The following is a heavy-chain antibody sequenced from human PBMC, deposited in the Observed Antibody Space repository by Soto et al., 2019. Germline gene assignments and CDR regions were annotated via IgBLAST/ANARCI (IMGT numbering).Heavy chain of an antibody. V-gene: IGHV1-69*02. CDR3: ARGSSRRAAAGTAAPTSNYYYYYYMDV. CDR1: GGTFCSYT. CDR2: IIPILGIA. J-gene: IGHJ6*03. Sequence: QVQLVQSGAEVKKPGSSVKVSCKASGGTFCSYTISWVRQAPGQGLEWMGRIIPILGIANYAQKFQGRVTTTPEKSTSTAYMEVSSLRSGDTAVEYCARGSSRRAAAGTAAPTSNYYYYYYMDVWGKGTTVTVSS. D-gene: IGHD6-13*01.